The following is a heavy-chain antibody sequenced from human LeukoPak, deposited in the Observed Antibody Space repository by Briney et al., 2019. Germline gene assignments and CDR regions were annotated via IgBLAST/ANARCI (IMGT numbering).Heavy chain of an antibody. V-gene: IGHV3-53*01. D-gene: IGHD3-3*02. CDR3: ARVGDHFHWNLDL. Sequence: GGSLRLSCAASGFTVSTYYMNWARQAPGKGLEWVSIIYSGATTYYADSVKGRFTISRDTSKNTVSLQMNSLRAEDTAVYFCARVGDHFHWNLDLWGRGTLVTV. CDR2: IYSGATT. J-gene: IGHJ2*01. CDR1: GFTVSTYY.